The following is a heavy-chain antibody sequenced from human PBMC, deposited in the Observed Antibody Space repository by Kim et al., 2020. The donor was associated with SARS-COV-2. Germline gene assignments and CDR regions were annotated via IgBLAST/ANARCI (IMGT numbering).Heavy chain of an antibody. Sequence: ASVKVSCKASGYTFTGYYMHWVRQAPGQGLEWMGWINPNSGGTNYAQKFQGWVTMTRDTSISTAYMELSRLRSDDTAVYYCAREVNCSGGSCYSAGVLDYRGQGTLVTVSS. CDR3: AREVNCSGGSCYSAGVLDY. J-gene: IGHJ4*02. CDR2: INPNSGGT. D-gene: IGHD2-15*01. CDR1: GYTFTGYY. V-gene: IGHV1-2*04.